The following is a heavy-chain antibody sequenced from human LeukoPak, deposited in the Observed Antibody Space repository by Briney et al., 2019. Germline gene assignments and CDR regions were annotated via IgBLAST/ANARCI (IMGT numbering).Heavy chain of an antibody. D-gene: IGHD1-26*01. J-gene: IGHJ4*02. CDR2: ICYSGST. CDR1: GGSVSSGSYY. Sequence: SETLSLTCTVSGGSVSSGSYYWSWNRQPPGKGLEWIGYICYSGSTNYNPSLKSRVTISVDTSKNQFSLKLSSVTATDTAVYYSASTYSGSSWFDYWGQGTLVTVSS. V-gene: IGHV4-61*01. CDR3: ASTYSGSSWFDY.